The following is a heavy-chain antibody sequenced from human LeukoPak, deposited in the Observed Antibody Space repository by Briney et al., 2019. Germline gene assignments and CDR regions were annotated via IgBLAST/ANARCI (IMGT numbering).Heavy chain of an antibody. CDR2: IYYSGST. J-gene: IGHJ4*02. CDR3: ARGIGRNYYFDY. CDR1: GGSISSYY. D-gene: IGHD3-10*01. V-gene: IGHV4-59*01. Sequence: SETLSLTCTVSGGSISSYYWSWIRQPPGKGLEWIGYIYYSGSTNYNPSLKSRVTISVDTSKNQFSLKLSSVTAADTAVYYCARGIGRNYYFDYWGQGTLVTVSS.